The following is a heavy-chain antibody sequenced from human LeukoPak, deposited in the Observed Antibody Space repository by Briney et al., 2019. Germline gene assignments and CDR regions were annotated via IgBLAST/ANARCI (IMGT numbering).Heavy chain of an antibody. CDR2: IWYYGSNK. D-gene: IGHD2-8*02. V-gene: IGHV3-33*01. CDR3: ARDLLLAPGENYYFDY. Sequence: GGSLRLSCAASGFTFSSYGMHWVRQAPGKGLEGVAVIWYYGSNKYYADSAKSRLTISRDNYKNTLYLQMNSLRAEDTAVYYCARDLLLAPGENYYFDYWGQGTLVTVSS. CDR1: GFTFSSYG. J-gene: IGHJ4*02.